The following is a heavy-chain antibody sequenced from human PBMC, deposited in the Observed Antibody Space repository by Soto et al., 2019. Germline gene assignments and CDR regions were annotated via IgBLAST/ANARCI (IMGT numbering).Heavy chain of an antibody. V-gene: IGHV4-30-4*01. D-gene: IGHD3-22*01. CDR2: IYYSGST. J-gene: IGHJ4*02. Sequence: TLSLTCTVSGGSISSGDYYWSWIRQPPGKGLEWIGYIYYSGSTYYNPSLKSRVTISVDTSKNQFSLKLSSVTAADTAVYYCARWYYDSSGYYWGGYFVYWGQGTLVTVSS. CDR1: GGSISSGDYY. CDR3: ARWYYDSSGYYWGGYFVY.